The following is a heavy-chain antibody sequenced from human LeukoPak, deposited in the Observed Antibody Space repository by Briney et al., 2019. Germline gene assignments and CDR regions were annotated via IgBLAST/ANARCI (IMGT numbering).Heavy chain of an antibody. D-gene: IGHD2-2*01. Sequence: PGGSLRLSCAASGFIFSNNALSWVRQAPGKGLEWVSAISASSGSTYYADSVKARFTISRDNSKNTLYLKMNSLRAEDTAVYFCAKDMFTSSRLPFDYWGQGTLVTVSS. V-gene: IGHV3-23*01. CDR1: GFIFSNNA. J-gene: IGHJ4*02. CDR3: AKDMFTSSRLPFDY. CDR2: ISASSGST.